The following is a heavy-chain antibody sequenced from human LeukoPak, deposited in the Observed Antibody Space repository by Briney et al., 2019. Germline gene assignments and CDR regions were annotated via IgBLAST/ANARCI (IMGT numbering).Heavy chain of an antibody. D-gene: IGHD6-6*01. V-gene: IGHV4-61*01. CDR1: GGSISSSSYY. CDR2: IYYSGST. CDR3: ARDWGVSARPGYMDV. J-gene: IGHJ6*03. Sequence: SETLSLTCTVSGGSISSSSYYWGWIRQPPGKGLEWIGYIYYSGSTKYNPSLKSRVTISVDTSKNQFSLRLSSVTAADTAVYYCARDWGVSARPGYMDVWGKGTTVTVSS.